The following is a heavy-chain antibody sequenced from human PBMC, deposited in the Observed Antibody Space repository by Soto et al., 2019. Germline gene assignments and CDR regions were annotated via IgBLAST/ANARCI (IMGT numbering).Heavy chain of an antibody. J-gene: IGHJ6*02. CDR1: GYTFTRYG. D-gene: IGHD2-8*01. CDR3: AKNGQPPYYYYGLDV. V-gene: IGHV1-18*01. Sequence: QGHLVQSGAEVKKPGASVKVSCKASGYTFTRYGISWVRQAPGQGLEWMGWISGYNGDTNFAQNLQDTVTMTRDTSTNTAYMELRRLTSDDTAVYYCAKNGQPPYYYYGLDVWGQGTTVTVSS. CDR2: ISGYNGDT.